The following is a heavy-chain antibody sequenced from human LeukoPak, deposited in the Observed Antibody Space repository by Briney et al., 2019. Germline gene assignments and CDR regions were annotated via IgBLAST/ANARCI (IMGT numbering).Heavy chain of an antibody. D-gene: IGHD6-19*01. CDR3: ARDSADSSGWYLDAFDI. J-gene: IGHJ3*02. Sequence: GGSQRLSCAASGFSFSSHGMSWVRQAPGKGLEWVSYISSSSSTIYYADSVKGRFTISRDNAKDSLYLQMNSLRAEDTAVYYCARDSADSSGWYLDAFDIWGQGTMVTVSS. CDR1: GFSFSSHG. CDR2: ISSSSSTI. V-gene: IGHV3-48*01.